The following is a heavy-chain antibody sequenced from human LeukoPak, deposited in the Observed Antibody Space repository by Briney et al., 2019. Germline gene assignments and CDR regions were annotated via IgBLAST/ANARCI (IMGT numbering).Heavy chain of an antibody. CDR1: GFTFSRYS. J-gene: IGHJ4*02. CDR2: IYNSSSYI. D-gene: IGHD3-22*01. CDR3: ARDRSPTYYYDSSGQPLY. V-gene: IGHV3-21*01. Sequence: GSLRLSCSASGFTFSRYSLDLVRQGPGEGLELVSSIYNSSSYIYYADSVKGRFTISRDNAKNSLYLQMNSLRAEDTAVYYCARDRSPTYYYDSSGQPLYWGQGTLVTVSS.